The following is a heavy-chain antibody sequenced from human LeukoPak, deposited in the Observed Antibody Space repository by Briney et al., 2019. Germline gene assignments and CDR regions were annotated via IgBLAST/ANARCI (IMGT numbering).Heavy chain of an antibody. Sequence: GGSLRLSCAASGFTFSSYAMSWVRQAPGKGLEWVSTISGSGGSTYYADSVKGRFTISRDNFKNTLYLQMNRPRAEDTAVYYCAKGLVDTGNYWGQGTLVTVSS. D-gene: IGHD5-18*01. CDR3: AKGLVDTGNY. CDR2: ISGSGGST. CDR1: GFTFSSYA. V-gene: IGHV3-23*01. J-gene: IGHJ4*02.